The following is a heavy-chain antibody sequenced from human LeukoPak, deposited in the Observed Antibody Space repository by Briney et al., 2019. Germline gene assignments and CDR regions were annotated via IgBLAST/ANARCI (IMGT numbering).Heavy chain of an antibody. CDR2: ISSSSSYI. Sequence: GGSLRLSCAASGFTFSSYSMYWVRQAPGKGLEWVSSISSSSSYIYYADSVKGRFTISRDNAKNSLYLQMNSLRAEDTAVYYCARDPKLWFGELSPSYLDYWGQGTLVTVSS. J-gene: IGHJ4*02. CDR1: GFTFSSYS. D-gene: IGHD3-10*01. V-gene: IGHV3-21*01. CDR3: ARDPKLWFGELSPSYLDY.